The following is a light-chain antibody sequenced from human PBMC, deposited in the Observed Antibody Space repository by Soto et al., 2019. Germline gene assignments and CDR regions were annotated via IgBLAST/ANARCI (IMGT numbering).Light chain of an antibody. Sequence: EIEMTQSPATLSVSPGERATLSCRASQSVSSNLAWYQQKLGQAPRLLIYGASTRATGIPARFSGSGSGTEFTLTISSLQSEDFAVYYCQQYNNWPAWTFGQGIKVEIK. CDR2: GAS. V-gene: IGKV3-15*01. CDR1: QSVSSN. J-gene: IGKJ1*01. CDR3: QQYNNWPAWT.